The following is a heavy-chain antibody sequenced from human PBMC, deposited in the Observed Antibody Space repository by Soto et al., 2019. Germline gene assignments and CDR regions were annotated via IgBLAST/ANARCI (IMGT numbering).Heavy chain of an antibody. J-gene: IGHJ4*02. CDR3: VRDKSPYSSGWHNRHFDY. CDR2: ISYDGSNK. Sequence: QVQLVESGGGVVQPGRSLRLSCAASGFTFSSYAMQWVRQAPGKGLEWVAVISYDGSNKYYADSVKGRFTISRDNSKTLYLQMNRLRAEDTAVYYCVRDKSPYSSGWHNRHFDYWGQGTLVTVSS. V-gene: IGHV3-30-3*01. CDR1: GFTFSSYA. D-gene: IGHD6-19*01.